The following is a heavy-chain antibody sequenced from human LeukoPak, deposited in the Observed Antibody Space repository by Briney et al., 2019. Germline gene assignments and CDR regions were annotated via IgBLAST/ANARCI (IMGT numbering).Heavy chain of an antibody. D-gene: IGHD3-22*01. V-gene: IGHV4-4*07. J-gene: IGHJ4*02. CDR3: ARGGGYYDSSGYPFDY. CDR2: IYTSGST. CDR1: GGSISSYY. Sequence: PSETLSLTCTVSGGSISSYYWSWIRQPAGKGLEWIGRIYTSGSTNYNPSLKSRVTMSVDTSKNQFPLKLSSVTAADTAVYYCARGGGYYDSSGYPFDYWGQGTLVTVSS.